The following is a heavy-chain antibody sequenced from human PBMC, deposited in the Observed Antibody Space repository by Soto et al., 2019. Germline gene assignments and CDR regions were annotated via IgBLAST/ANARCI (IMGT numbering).Heavy chain of an antibody. V-gene: IGHV4-4*02. Sequence: SETLSLTCAVSGGSISSSNWRSCVRQPPGKGLEWIGEIYHSGSTNYNPSLKSRVTISVDKSKNQSSLKLSSLAAADTAVYYCAKDSEYSSSSGDYYNYWRQGTLVTVSS. D-gene: IGHD6-6*01. CDR2: IYHSGST. CDR3: AKDSEYSSSSGDYYNY. CDR1: GGSISSSNW. J-gene: IGHJ4*02.